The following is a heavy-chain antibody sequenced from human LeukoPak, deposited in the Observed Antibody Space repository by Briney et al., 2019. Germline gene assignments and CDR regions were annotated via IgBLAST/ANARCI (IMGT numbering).Heavy chain of an antibody. Sequence: GGSLRLSCAASGFTVGNDYLSWVRQAPGKGLEWVSHIYSGGSTFYADSVKDRFTISRDSSNNTLFLQMNSPTVEDAAMYYCARDGRVHDGFHIWGQGTMVIVSS. CDR3: ARDGRVHDGFHI. J-gene: IGHJ3*02. CDR1: GFTVGNDY. V-gene: IGHV3-66*01. CDR2: IYSGGST.